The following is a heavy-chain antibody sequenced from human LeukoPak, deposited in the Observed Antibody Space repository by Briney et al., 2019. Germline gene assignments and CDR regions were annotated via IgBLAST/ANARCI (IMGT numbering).Heavy chain of an antibody. D-gene: IGHD6-19*01. CDR1: GFTLSSYE. V-gene: IGHV3-23*01. Sequence: GGSLRLSCTVSGFTLSSYEMSWIRQAPGKGLEWVSSIDYDGGSGHYADSVKGRFTISRDNSNNTLFLHLNSLRGEDTAVSYCTRNSGWYGLSWGQGTLVTVSS. J-gene: IGHJ1*01. CDR2: IDYDGGSG. CDR3: TRNSGWYGLS.